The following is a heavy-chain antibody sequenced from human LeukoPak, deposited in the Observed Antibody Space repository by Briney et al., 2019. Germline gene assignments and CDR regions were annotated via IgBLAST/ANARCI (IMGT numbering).Heavy chain of an antibody. J-gene: IGHJ6*02. D-gene: IGHD3-10*01. CDR2: LSHSGGDT. CDR3: AKVPYSDYGAGRPPFMDA. CDR1: GFTFPNYA. V-gene: IGHV3-23*01. Sequence: PGGSLRLSCAAAGFTFPNYAMSWVRQAPGRGLEWVSTLSHSGGDTYYADSVKGRFTNSRDNSRNTLYLQMNSLRAEDAAVYYCAKVPYSDYGAGRPPFMDAWGQGTTVAIAS.